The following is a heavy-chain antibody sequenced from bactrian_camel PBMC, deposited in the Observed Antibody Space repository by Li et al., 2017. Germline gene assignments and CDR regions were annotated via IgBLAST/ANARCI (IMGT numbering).Heavy chain of an antibody. CDR2: ITTNSALT. J-gene: IGHJ6*01. CDR3: AARRADSCTSQVSGFDY. V-gene: IGHV3S63*01. CDR1: GWTPRC. Sequence: HVQLVESGGGSVQAGGSLKISCAASGWTPRCMGWFRQGPGKEREGVATITTNSALTNYAGSVRGRFTISRDNAKNTMYLEMRNLKPEDTAMYYCAARRADSCTSQVSGFDYWGQGTQVTVS. D-gene: IGHD3*01.